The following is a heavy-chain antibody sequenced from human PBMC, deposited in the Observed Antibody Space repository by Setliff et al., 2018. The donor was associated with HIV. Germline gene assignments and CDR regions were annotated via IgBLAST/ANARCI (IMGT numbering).Heavy chain of an antibody. CDR3: ARRMWQQDSKFMYYFDY. CDR2: IFPDDSDT. Sequence: GESLKISCKASGYSFTSLWIGWVRQIPGKGLEWMGVIFPDDSDTRVSPPFQGQVTISADKSISTAYLQWSSLKASDTAMYYCARRMWQQDSKFMYYFDYWGQGTLVTVSS. V-gene: IGHV5-51*01. CDR1: GYSFTSLW. J-gene: IGHJ4*02. D-gene: IGHD6-13*01.